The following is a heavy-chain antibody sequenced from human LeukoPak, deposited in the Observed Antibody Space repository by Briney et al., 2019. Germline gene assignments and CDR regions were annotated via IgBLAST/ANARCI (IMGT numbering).Heavy chain of an antibody. CDR3: AGGKLERRSYFDY. V-gene: IGHV4-59*08. CDR2: IYYSGST. Sequence: SETLSLTCTVSGGSISSYYWSWIRQPPGKGLEWIGYIYYSGSTNYNPSLKSRVTISVDTSKNQFSLKLSSVTAADTAVYYRAGGKLERRSYFDYWGQGTLVTVSS. CDR1: GGSISSYY. J-gene: IGHJ4*02. D-gene: IGHD1-1*01.